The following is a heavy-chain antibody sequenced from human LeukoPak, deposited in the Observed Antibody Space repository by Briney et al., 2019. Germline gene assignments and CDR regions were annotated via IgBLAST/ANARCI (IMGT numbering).Heavy chain of an antibody. J-gene: IGHJ4*02. D-gene: IGHD1-1*01. CDR2: ISSSAETI. CDR1: GFTFSDSY. CDR3: ARNLPFRNDSWPLFDY. Sequence: PGGSLRLSCAASGFTFSDSYMSWIRQAPGKGLEWLSYISSSAETIYYADSVKGRFTLSRDNAKNSLYLQINNLRAEDTAVYYCARNLPFRNDSWPLFDYWGQGTLVTVSS. V-gene: IGHV3-11*01.